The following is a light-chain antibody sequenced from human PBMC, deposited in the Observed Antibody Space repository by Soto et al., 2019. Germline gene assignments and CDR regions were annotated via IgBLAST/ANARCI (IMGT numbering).Light chain of an antibody. V-gene: IGKV1-5*01. J-gene: IGKJ3*01. CDR3: QQYNSYPFT. CDR1: QSISSW. CDR2: DAS. Sequence: DIQMTQSPSTLSASVGDRVTITCRASQSISSWLDWYQQKPGKAPKLLIYDASSLESGVPSRFSGSRSGTEFNLTITSLQPDDFATYCSQQYNSYPFTFGPGTKVDIK.